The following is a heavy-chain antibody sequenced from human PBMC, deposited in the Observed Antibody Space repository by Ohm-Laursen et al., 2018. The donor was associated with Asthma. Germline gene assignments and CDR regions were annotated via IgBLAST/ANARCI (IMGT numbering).Heavy chain of an antibody. V-gene: IGHV3-49*03. J-gene: IGHJ4*02. CDR3: TRAEVIQVTGFDY. Sequence: SLRLSCAASGFTFSSYWMSWFRQAPGKGLEWVGFIRSKAYGGTTEYAASVKGRFTISRDDSKSIAYLQMNSLKTEDTAVYYCTRAEVIQVTGFDYWGQGTLVTVSS. D-gene: IGHD3-22*01. CDR1: GFTFSSYW. CDR2: IRSKAYGGTT.